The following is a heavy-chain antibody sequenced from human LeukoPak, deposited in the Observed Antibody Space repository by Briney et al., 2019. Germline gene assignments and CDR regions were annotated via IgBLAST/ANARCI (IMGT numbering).Heavy chain of an antibody. CDR1: GYTFTSYY. J-gene: IGHJ4*02. Sequence: ASVKVSCKASGYTFTSYYMHWVQQAPGQGLEWMGIINPSGGSTSYAQKFQGRVTMTRDTSTSTVYMELSSLRSEDTAVYYCARGAYYYGSGSYYGSDYWGQGTLVTVSS. CDR3: ARGAYYYGSGSYYGSDY. CDR2: INPSGGST. V-gene: IGHV1-46*01. D-gene: IGHD3-10*01.